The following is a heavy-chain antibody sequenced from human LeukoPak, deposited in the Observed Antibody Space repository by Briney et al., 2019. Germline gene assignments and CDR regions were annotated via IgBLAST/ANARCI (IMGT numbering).Heavy chain of an antibody. CDR1: GGSISSYY. D-gene: IGHD3-10*01. Sequence: SETLSLTCTVSGGSISSYYWRWIRQPPGKGLEWIGYIYYSGSTNYNPSLKSRVTISVDTSKTQFSLKLSSVTAADTAVYYCARAEYYFDYWGQGTLVTVSS. V-gene: IGHV4-59*01. J-gene: IGHJ4*02. CDR2: IYYSGST. CDR3: ARAEYYFDY.